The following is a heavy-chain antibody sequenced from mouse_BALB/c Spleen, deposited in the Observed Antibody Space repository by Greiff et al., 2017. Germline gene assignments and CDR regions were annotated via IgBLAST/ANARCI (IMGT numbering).Heavy chain of an antibody. Sequence: QVQLQQSGAELARPGASVKMSCKASGYTFTSYTMHWVKQRPGQGLEWIGYINPSRGYTNYNQKFKDKATLTADKSSSTAYMQLSSLTSEDSAVYYCARGGSDYVAMDYWGQGTSVTVSS. V-gene: IGHV1-4*01. CDR1: GYTFTSYT. CDR3: ARGGSDYVAMDY. J-gene: IGHJ4*01. CDR2: INPSRGYT.